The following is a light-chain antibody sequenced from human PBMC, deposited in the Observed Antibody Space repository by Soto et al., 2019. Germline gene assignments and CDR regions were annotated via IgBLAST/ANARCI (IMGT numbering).Light chain of an antibody. Sequence: QAVVTQEPSLTVSPGGTVTLTCASSTGAVTSGYYPNGFQQKPGQTPRALIYSTDNKHSWTPARFSGSLLGGKAALTLSGVQPEDEAEYYCLLCVGGDVVFGGGTKLTVL. CDR1: TGAVTSGYY. CDR3: LLCVGGDVV. V-gene: IGLV7-43*01. J-gene: IGLJ2*01. CDR2: STD.